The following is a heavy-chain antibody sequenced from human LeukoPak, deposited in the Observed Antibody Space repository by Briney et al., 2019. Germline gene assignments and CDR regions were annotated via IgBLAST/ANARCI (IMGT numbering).Heavy chain of an antibody. CDR2: INSDGSST. V-gene: IGHV3-74*01. CDR3: ARDNNLRYFDWLLDY. D-gene: IGHD3-9*01. J-gene: IGHJ4*02. CDR1: GFTFSSYR. Sequence: GGSLRLSCAASGFTFSSYRMHWVRQAPGKGLVWVSRINSDGSSTSYADSVKGRFTISRDNAKNTLYLQMNSLRAKDTAVYYCARDNNLRYFDWLLDYWGQGTLVTVSS.